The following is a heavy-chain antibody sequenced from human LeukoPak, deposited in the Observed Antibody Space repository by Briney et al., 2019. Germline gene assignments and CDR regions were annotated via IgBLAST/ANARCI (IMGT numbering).Heavy chain of an antibody. D-gene: IGHD6-13*01. CDR2: ISSSSSYI. J-gene: IGHJ4*02. Sequence: KAGGSLRLSCAASEFSFSGYGMNWVRQAPGKGLEWVSSISSSSSYIYYADSVKGRFTISRDNAKNSLYLQMNSLRAEDTAVYYCARDMAAAGTAGDYWGQGTLVTVSS. CDR1: EFSFSGYG. CDR3: ARDMAAAGTAGDY. V-gene: IGHV3-21*01.